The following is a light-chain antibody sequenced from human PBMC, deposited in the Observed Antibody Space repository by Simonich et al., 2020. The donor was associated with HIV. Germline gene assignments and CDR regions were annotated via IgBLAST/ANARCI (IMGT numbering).Light chain of an antibody. CDR1: QSVSSS. Sequence: EIVLTQSPATLSLSPGERATLSCRASQSVSSSLAWYQQKPGQAPRLLIYDASNRATGIPARFSGSGSGTEFTLTMSSLEPEDFAVYYCQQRSDWPPTFGGGTKVEIK. J-gene: IGKJ4*01. CDR3: QQRSDWPPT. V-gene: IGKV3-11*01. CDR2: DAS.